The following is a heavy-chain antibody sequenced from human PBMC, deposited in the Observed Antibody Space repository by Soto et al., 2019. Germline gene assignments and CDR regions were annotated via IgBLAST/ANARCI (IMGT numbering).Heavy chain of an antibody. CDR1: GFTFSSYA. CDR3: AKDQVTTEYYFDC. J-gene: IGHJ4*02. D-gene: IGHD1-1*01. Sequence: PGGSLRLSCVASGFTFSSYAMHWVRQAPGKGLEWVAILSYDGTYKLYADSVKGRFTISRDISKNTLYLQMNSLRAEDTAIYYCAKDQVTTEYYFDCRGQGPLVTVSS. V-gene: IGHV3-30*18. CDR2: LSYDGTYK.